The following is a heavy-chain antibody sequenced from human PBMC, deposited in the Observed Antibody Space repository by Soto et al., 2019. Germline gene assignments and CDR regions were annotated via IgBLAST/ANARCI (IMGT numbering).Heavy chain of an antibody. CDR3: AKDRAVAGGYYYYGMDV. CDR2: ISYDGSNK. CDR1: GFTFSSYG. V-gene: IGHV3-30*18. J-gene: IGHJ6*02. Sequence: GGSLRLSCAASGFTFSSYGMHWVRQAPGKGLEWVAVISYDGSNKYYADSVKGRFTISRDNSKNTLYLQMNSLRAEDTAVYYCAKDRAVAGGYYYYGMDVWGQGTTVTVSS. D-gene: IGHD6-19*01.